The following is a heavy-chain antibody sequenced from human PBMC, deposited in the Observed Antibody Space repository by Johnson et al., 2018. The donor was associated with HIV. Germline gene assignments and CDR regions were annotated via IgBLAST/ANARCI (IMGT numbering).Heavy chain of an antibody. CDR2: ISYDGSNK. Sequence: QMHLVESGGGVVQPGRSLRLSCAASGFTFSSYGMHWVRQAPGKGLEWVAVISYDGSNKYYADSVKGRFTISRDNSKNTLYLQMNSLRADDTAMYYCARDRAPVYSSSSSPFDAFDIWGQGTMVTVSS. V-gene: IGHV3-30*03. CDR1: GFTFSSYG. J-gene: IGHJ3*02. D-gene: IGHD6-6*01. CDR3: ARDRAPVYSSSSSPFDAFDI.